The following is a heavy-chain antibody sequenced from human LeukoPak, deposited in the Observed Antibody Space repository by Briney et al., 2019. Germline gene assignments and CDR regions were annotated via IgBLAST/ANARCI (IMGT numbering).Heavy chain of an antibody. J-gene: IGHJ4*02. Sequence: GGSLRLSCAASGFTFRTYGMHWVRQAPGKGLEWVAVLWYDGGNEYYADSVKGRFTISRDSSKDTLFLQMNSLRAEDTAVYYCAGARGSTWYFDYWGQGTLVTVSS. CDR1: GFTFRTYG. CDR2: LWYDGGNE. D-gene: IGHD6-13*01. CDR3: AGARGSTWYFDY. V-gene: IGHV3-33*01.